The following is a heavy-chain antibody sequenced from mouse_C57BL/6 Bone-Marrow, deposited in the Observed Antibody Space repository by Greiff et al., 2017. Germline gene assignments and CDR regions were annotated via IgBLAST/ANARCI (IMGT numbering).Heavy chain of an antibody. D-gene: IGHD2-2*01. V-gene: IGHV1-19*01. Sequence: VQLQQSGPVLVKPGASVKMSCKASGYTFTDYYMNWVKQSHGKSLEWIGVINPYNGGTSYNQKFKGKATLTVDKSSSTAYMELNSLTSEDSAVYYCARYGYYGDFDVWGTGTTVNVSS. CDR1: GYTFTDYY. CDR2: INPYNGGT. J-gene: IGHJ1*03. CDR3: ARYGYYGDFDV.